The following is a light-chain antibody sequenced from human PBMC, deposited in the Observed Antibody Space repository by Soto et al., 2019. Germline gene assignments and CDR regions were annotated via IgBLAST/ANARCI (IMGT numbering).Light chain of an antibody. CDR1: VSDIGSNS. CDR3: AAWXDRLSXXV. V-gene: IGLV1-44*01. CDR2: INN. Sequence: QSVLTQPPSASGTPGQGVTIHCSGGVSDIGSNSVNWYQQLPGTAPKLLIYINNQRPSGVPDRFSGSKSGTSASLAISGLQSEDEAEYFCAAWXDRLSXXVFGTGTXLT. J-gene: IGLJ1*01.